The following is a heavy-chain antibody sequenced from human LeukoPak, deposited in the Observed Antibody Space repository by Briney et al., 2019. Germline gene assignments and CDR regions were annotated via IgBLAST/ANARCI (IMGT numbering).Heavy chain of an antibody. D-gene: IGHD3-3*01. Sequence: GESLQISCKGSGYSFTSYWIGWVRQLPGKGLEWMGIIYPGDSDTRYSPSFQGQVTISADKSISTAYLQWSSLKASDTALYYCARGSMDFWSGYPPNWFDPWGQGTLVTVSS. V-gene: IGHV5-51*01. CDR1: GYSFTSYW. CDR3: ARGSMDFWSGYPPNWFDP. CDR2: IYPGDSDT. J-gene: IGHJ5*02.